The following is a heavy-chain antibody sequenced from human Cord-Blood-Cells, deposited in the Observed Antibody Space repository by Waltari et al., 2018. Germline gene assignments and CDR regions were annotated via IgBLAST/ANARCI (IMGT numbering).Heavy chain of an antibody. CDR3: ARARRDLDY. V-gene: IGHV4-34*01. D-gene: IGHD6-6*01. Sequence: QVQLQQWGAGLLKPSETLSLTCAVYGGSFSGYYWSWIRQPPGKGLEWIGEINHSGSTNYNPSLKGRVTISVDTSKNQFPLKLSSVTAADTAVYYCARARRDLDYWGQGTLVTVSS. J-gene: IGHJ4*02. CDR1: GGSFSGYY. CDR2: INHSGST.